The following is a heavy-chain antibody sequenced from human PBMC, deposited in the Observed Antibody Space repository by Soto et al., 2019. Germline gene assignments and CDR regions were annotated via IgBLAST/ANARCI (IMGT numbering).Heavy chain of an antibody. J-gene: IGHJ6*02. V-gene: IGHV1-18*01. D-gene: IGHD3-16*01. Sequence: QVQLVQSGAEVKKPGASVTVSCKASGYTFTTYGVSWVRQAPGQGLEWLGWINGYNGNAKYAENLQGRVTMTTDTSTSTAYTELRSPRSDDTAVYYCARMGDVPYYYYGMDVWGQGTTVTVSS. CDR1: GYTFTTYG. CDR3: ARMGDVPYYYYGMDV. CDR2: INGYNGNA.